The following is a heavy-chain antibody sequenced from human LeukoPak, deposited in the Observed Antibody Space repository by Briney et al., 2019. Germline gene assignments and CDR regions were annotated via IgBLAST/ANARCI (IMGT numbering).Heavy chain of an antibody. J-gene: IGHJ4*02. CDR1: GFTFSKYG. CDR2: ISYDGSDK. Sequence: PGRSLRLSCTASGFTFSKYGMHWVRQAPGKGLEWVAVISYDGSDKYYANSVKGRFTISRDNSKNTLYLQMNSLRAEDTAVYYCAKDEGTVVSPWAIDFWGQGTLVTVSS. CDR3: AKDEGTVVSPWAIDF. D-gene: IGHD4-23*01. V-gene: IGHV3-30*18.